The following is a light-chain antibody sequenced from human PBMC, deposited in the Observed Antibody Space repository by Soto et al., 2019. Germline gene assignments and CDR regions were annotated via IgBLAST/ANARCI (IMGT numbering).Light chain of an antibody. Sequence: GDRVTITCRASQGIGSDLVWYQQTPGKAPKRLIYAASSLQSGVPSRFSGSGSGTEFTLTISSLQPEDFATYCCLQHNTYPWTFGQGTTVEIK. CDR1: QGIGSD. V-gene: IGKV1-17*01. J-gene: IGKJ1*01. CDR3: LQHNTYPWT. CDR2: AAS.